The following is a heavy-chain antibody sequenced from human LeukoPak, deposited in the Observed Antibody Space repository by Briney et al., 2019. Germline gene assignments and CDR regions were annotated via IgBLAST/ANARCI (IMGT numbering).Heavy chain of an antibody. J-gene: IGHJ4*02. Sequence: GRSLRLSCAASGFTFSSYGMHWVRQAPGKGLEWVAVISYDGSNKYYADSVKGRFTISRDNSKNTLYLQMNSLRAEDTAVYYCAKPQIVGAPLHFGYWGQGTLVTVSS. CDR1: GFTFSSYG. CDR2: ISYDGSNK. CDR3: AKPQIVGAPLHFGY. V-gene: IGHV3-30*18. D-gene: IGHD1-26*01.